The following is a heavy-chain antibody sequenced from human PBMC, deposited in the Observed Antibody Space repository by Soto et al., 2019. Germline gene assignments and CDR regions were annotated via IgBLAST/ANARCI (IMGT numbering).Heavy chain of an antibody. CDR2: ISGYNGFT. CDR3: AREFEGQSSSWPFDY. V-gene: IGHV1-18*01. Sequence: QVQLVQSGAEVKKPGASVRVSCRASGYTFPTYGIAWVRQAPGQGLEWMGWISGYNGFTHYAQKFRGRGTVTAETSTSTVYMELRSLTSDDTAVYYCAREFEGQSSSWPFDYWGQGTLVTVSS. CDR1: GYTFPTYG. D-gene: IGHD6-13*01. J-gene: IGHJ4*02.